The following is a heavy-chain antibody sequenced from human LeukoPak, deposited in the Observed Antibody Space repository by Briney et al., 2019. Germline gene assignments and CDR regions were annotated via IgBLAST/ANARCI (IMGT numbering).Heavy chain of an antibody. CDR3: ARGDYYDSSGYYSFYYYYYGVDV. V-gene: IGHV4-61*01. CDR1: GGSLSSGSDY. Sequence: SETLSLTCTVSGGSLSSGSDYWSWFRQPPGKGLEWIWYIYYSGSTNYNPSLKSRVTISVDTSKNQFSLKLSSVTAADTAVYYCARGDYYDSSGYYSFYYYYYGVDVWGQGTTVTVSS. D-gene: IGHD3-22*01. CDR2: IYYSGST. J-gene: IGHJ6*02.